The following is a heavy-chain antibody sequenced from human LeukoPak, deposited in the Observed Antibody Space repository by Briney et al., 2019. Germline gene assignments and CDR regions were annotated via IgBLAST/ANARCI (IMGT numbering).Heavy chain of an antibody. Sequence: SETLSLTCSVSGASINSYWWSWIRQPPGRGLEWIAYIHYSGGTNYNPSLKSRVTISVDTSKNQFSLRLSSVTAADTAVYYCARGGRCSGGSCYRNDYYYYYYMDVWGKGTTVTVSS. CDR1: GASINSYW. CDR2: IHYSGGT. CDR3: ARGGRCSGGSCYRNDYYYYYYMDV. V-gene: IGHV4-59*12. J-gene: IGHJ6*03. D-gene: IGHD2-15*01.